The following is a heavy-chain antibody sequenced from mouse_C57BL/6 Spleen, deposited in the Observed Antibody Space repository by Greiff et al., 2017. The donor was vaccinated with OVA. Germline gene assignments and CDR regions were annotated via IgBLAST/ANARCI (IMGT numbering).Heavy chain of an antibody. D-gene: IGHD1-1*01. CDR2: ISSGSSTI. J-gene: IGHJ1*03. V-gene: IGHV5-17*01. Sequence: EVQLQESGGGLVKPGGSLKLSCAASGFTFSDYGMHWVRQAPEKGLEWVAYISSGSSTIYYADTVKGRFTISRDNAKNTLFLQMTSLRSEDTAMYYCARSSSWYFDVWGTGTTVTVSS. CDR3: ARSSSWYFDV. CDR1: GFTFSDYG.